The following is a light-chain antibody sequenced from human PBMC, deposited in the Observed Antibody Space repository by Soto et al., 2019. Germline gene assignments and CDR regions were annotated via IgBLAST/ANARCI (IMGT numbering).Light chain of an antibody. CDR1: SSDVGAYNY. J-gene: IGLJ2*01. CDR3: SSYSGSGTDVV. V-gene: IGLV2-14*03. CDR2: DVD. Sequence: QSALTQSASVSGSPGQSITISCTGTSSDVGAYNYVSWYQQHPGKAPKLMIYDVDNRPSGVSNRFSASKSGNTASLTISGLQAEDEADYYCSSYSGSGTDVVFGGGTKLTVL.